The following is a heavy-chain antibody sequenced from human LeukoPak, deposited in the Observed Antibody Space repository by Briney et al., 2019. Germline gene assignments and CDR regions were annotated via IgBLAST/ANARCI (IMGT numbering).Heavy chain of an antibody. CDR1: GYTFTSYG. CDR3: ARKGPYCSGGSCRAYNWFAP. CDR2: ISAYNGNT. D-gene: IGHD2-15*01. V-gene: IGHV1-18*01. J-gene: IGHJ5*02. Sequence: ASVKVSCKASGYTFTSYGISWVRQAPGQGLEWMGWISAYNGNTNYAQKLQGRVTMTTDTSTSTAYMELRSLRSDDTAVYYFARKGPYCSGGSCRAYNWFAPWGRGPLVTVSS.